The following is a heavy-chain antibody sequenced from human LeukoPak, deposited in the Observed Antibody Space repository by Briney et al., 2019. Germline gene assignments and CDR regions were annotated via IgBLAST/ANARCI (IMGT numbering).Heavy chain of an antibody. CDR3: ARPYYDYVWGSYRHLNWFDP. D-gene: IGHD3-16*02. V-gene: IGHV4-39*01. CDR2: IYYSGST. Sequence: SETLSLTCAVYGGSFSGYYWGWIRQPPGKGLEWIGSIYYSGSTYYNPSLKSRVTISVDTSKNQLSLKLSSVTAADTAVYYCARPYYDYVWGSYRHLNWFDPWGQGTLVTVSS. CDR1: GGSFSGYY. J-gene: IGHJ5*02.